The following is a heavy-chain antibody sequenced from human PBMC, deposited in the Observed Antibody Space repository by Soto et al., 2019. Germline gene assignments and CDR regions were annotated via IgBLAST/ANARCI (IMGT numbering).Heavy chain of an antibody. J-gene: IGHJ4*02. V-gene: IGHV4-59*01. D-gene: IGHD2-21*02. CDR2: IFHSGTT. CDR3: ARLSFGDQGNY. CDR1: GDSMSGYY. Sequence: QVQLQESGPGLVKPSETLSLTCTVSGDSMSGYYWSWIRQSPGRRLEWIGYIFHSGTTNYNPSLKSRLSMSVDASKHQVSLRVTSVTAADTAIYYCARLSFGDQGNYWGQGTLVAFSS.